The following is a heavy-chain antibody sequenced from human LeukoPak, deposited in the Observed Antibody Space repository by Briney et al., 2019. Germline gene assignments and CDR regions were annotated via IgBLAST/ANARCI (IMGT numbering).Heavy chain of an antibody. V-gene: IGHV4-34*01. CDR2: INHSGLT. J-gene: IGHJ3*02. CDR1: GGSFSGYY. Sequence: ETWSLTCAVYGGSFSGYYWSWIRQPPGKGLEWIGEINHSGLTNYNPSLKSRVTISVDTSKSQFSLRLSSVTAADTAVYYCARSPSGGGKDAFDIWGQGTTASVSS. CDR3: ARSPSGGGKDAFDI. D-gene: IGHD2-2*01.